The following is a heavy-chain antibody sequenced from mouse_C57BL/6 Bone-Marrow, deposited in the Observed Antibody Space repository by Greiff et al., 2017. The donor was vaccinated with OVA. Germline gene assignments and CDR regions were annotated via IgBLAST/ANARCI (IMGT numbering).Heavy chain of an antibody. D-gene: IGHD1-1*01. CDR1: GYSITSGYY. J-gene: IGHJ4*01. CDR3: ARDDYYGSRGAMDD. V-gene: IGHV3-6*01. Sequence: EVKLQESGPGLVKPSQSLSLTCSVTGYSITSGYYWNWIRQFPGNKLEWMGYISYDGSNNYNPSLKNRISITRDTSKNQFFLKLNSVTTEDTATYYGARDDYYGSRGAMDDWGQGTSVTVSS. CDR2: ISYDGSN.